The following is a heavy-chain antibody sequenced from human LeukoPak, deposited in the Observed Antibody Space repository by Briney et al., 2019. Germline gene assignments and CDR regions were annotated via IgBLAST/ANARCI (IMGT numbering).Heavy chain of an antibody. D-gene: IGHD2/OR15-2a*01. CDR2: IKGDASEI. CDR3: VAGNRGGCP. J-gene: IGHJ5*02. V-gene: IGHV3-7*01. Sequence: GGSLRLSCAASGFSFTSSWMSWVRQAPGKGLDWVAHIKGDASEIYYVDSVRGRFTISRDNAKNSLLLQMGSLGAEDTAVYYCVAGNRGGCPWGKETWVTVPS. CDR1: GFSFTSSW.